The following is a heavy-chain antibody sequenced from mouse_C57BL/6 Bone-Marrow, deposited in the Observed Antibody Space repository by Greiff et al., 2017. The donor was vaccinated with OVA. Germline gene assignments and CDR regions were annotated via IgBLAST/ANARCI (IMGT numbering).Heavy chain of an antibody. V-gene: IGHV5-12*01. CDR3: ARGGHYDY. D-gene: IGHD1-1*02. J-gene: IGHJ4*01. Sequence: EVMLVESGGGLVQPGGSLKLSCAASGFTFSDYYMYWVRQTPEKRLEWVAYISNGGGSTYYPDTVKGRFTISRDNAENTLYLQMSRLKSEDTAMYYCARGGHYDYWGQGTSVTVSS. CDR1: GFTFSDYY. CDR2: ISNGGGST.